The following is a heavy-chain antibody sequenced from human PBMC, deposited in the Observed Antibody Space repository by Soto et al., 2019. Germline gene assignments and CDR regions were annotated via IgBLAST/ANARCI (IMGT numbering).Heavy chain of an antibody. V-gene: IGHV4-59*01. CDR1: GGSISDYN. Sequence: QVQLQESGPGLVKPSETLSLTCTVSGGSISDYNWSWIRQPPVKGLQWIGYIYYSGTSGSTNYNPSLKSRVTISVDTSKNQFSLKLTSVTAADTAVYYCAGGRWVQLPGYWGQGMLVTVSS. CDR3: AGGRWVQLPGY. CDR2: IYYSGTSGST. J-gene: IGHJ4*02. D-gene: IGHD5-12*01.